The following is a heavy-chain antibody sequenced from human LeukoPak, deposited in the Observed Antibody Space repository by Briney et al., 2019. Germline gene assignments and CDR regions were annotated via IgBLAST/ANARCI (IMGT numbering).Heavy chain of an antibody. D-gene: IGHD5-18*01. J-gene: IGHJ3*02. V-gene: IGHV4-34*01. CDR2: INHSGST. Sequence: PSETLSLTCAVYGGSFSGYYWSWIRQPPGKGLEWIGEINHSGSTNYNPSLKSRVTISGDTSKNQFSLKLSSVTAADTTVYYCARGRGYNAFDIWGQGTMLTVSS. CDR3: ARGRGYNAFDI. CDR1: GGSFSGYY.